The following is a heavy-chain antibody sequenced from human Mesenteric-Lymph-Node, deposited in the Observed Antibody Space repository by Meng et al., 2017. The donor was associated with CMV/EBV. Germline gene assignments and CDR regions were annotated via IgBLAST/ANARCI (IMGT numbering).Heavy chain of an antibody. J-gene: IGHJ4*02. CDR3: VTNIRSGYYHY. Sequence: GESLKISCAASGFTFITAWMSWVRQAPGKGLEWVGRIKNKADGGTTEYASPVKGRFTISRDDSKDTVHLQMDTLQTEDTAVYFCVTNIRSGYYHYWGQGTLVTSPQ. D-gene: IGHD3-22*01. CDR1: GFTFITAW. V-gene: IGHV3-15*01. CDR2: IKNKADGGTT.